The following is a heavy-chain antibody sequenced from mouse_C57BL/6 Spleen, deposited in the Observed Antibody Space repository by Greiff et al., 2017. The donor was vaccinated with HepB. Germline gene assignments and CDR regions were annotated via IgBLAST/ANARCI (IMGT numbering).Heavy chain of an antibody. J-gene: IGHJ2*01. CDR1: GYTFTSYW. V-gene: IGHV1-7*01. Sequence: QVQLQQSGAELVKPGASVKLSCKASGYTFTSYWMHWVKQRPGQGLEWIGYINPSSGYTKYNQKFKDKITLTADKSSSTAYMQLSSLTYEDAAYYYCTRSTMITYYFDYWGQGTTLTVSS. D-gene: IGHD2-4*01. CDR3: TRSTMITYYFDY. CDR2: INPSSGYT.